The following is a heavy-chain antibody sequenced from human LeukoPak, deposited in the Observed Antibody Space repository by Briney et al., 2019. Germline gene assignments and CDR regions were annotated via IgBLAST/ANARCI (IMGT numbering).Heavy chain of an antibody. CDR2: TYYRSKWSF. Sequence: SQTLSLTCANPGDTIFTNNVAWNWTRQSPSRGIGWLGRTYYRSKWSFDYAVPVKSRITINADTSKNQFSLQLSSVTPEDTAVYYCARGKYTSFDNWGQGTLVTVSS. CDR1: GDTIFTNNVA. D-gene: IGHD6-6*01. J-gene: IGHJ4*02. V-gene: IGHV6-1*01. CDR3: ARGKYTSFDN.